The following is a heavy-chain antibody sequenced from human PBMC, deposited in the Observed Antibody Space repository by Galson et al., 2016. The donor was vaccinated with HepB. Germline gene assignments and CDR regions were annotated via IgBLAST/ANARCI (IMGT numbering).Heavy chain of an antibody. D-gene: IGHD1-20*01. CDR3: ARKRALSRAVDPRNYDWNHNNGPLDY. CDR2: ISSDGTNR. CDR1: GFTFSSYG. J-gene: IGHJ4*02. Sequence: SLRLSCAVSGFTFSSYGMHWVRQAPGKGLEWVTVISSDGTNRYYADSVKGRFTISRDNSKNTLYLQTNSLRAEDTALYYCARKRALSRAVDPRNYDWNHNNGPLDYWGQGTLVTVAS. V-gene: IGHV3-30*03.